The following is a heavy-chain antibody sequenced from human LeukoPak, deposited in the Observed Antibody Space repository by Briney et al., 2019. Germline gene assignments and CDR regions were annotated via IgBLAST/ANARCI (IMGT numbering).Heavy chain of an antibody. D-gene: IGHD6-13*01. Sequence: GVSLRLSCAASGFTFSDYYMSWIRQAPGKGLEWVSYISNSSSYTNYADSVKGRFTISRDNAKNSLYLQMNSLRAEDTAVYYCARLKSLSSSWSLFDYWGQGTLVTVSS. V-gene: IGHV3-11*03. CDR3: ARLKSLSSSWSLFDY. CDR1: GFTFSDYY. J-gene: IGHJ4*02. CDR2: ISNSSSYT.